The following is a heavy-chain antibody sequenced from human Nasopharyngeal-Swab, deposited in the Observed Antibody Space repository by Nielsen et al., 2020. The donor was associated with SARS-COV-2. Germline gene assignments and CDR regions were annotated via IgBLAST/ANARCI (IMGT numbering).Heavy chain of an antibody. Sequence: GGSLRLSCAASGFTFSSYTMNWVLQAPGKGREWVSSISSDDHYIFYADSVKGRFTISRDNAKNSVYLQMNSLRGEDTAVYYCARANGAVVPAAEHHWGRGTLVTVSS. D-gene: IGHD2-2*01. J-gene: IGHJ5*02. CDR3: ARANGAVVPAAEHH. CDR2: ISSDDHYI. V-gene: IGHV3-21*01. CDR1: GFTFSSYT.